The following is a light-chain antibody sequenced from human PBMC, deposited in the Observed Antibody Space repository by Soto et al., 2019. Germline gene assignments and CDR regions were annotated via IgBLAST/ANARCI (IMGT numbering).Light chain of an antibody. CDR2: GDN. CDR3: AGWDGSLNNVL. CDR1: GSSIGTNT. J-gene: IGLJ2*01. Sequence: QSVLTQPPSASGTPGQRVTISCSGSGSSIGTNTVNWYRQLPGTAPKLLIYGDNQRPSGVPDRFSGSKSGTSASLAISVLQSEDEADYYCAGWDGSLNNVLLGGGTKLTVL. V-gene: IGLV1-44*01.